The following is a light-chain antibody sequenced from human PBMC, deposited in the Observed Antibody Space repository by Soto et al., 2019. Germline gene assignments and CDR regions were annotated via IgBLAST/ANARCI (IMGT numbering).Light chain of an antibody. CDR2: GAS. J-gene: IGKJ1*01. V-gene: IGKV3-20*01. CDR1: ETIVNNY. CDR3: QQYDTSPAT. Sequence: DIVLTQSPGTLSSSPGERATLSCRASETIVNNYLAWYQQKPGQAPRLLIYGASSRATGIPDRFSGSGSGTDFTLTISRLEPEDIAVYYCQQYDTSPATFGQGTKV.